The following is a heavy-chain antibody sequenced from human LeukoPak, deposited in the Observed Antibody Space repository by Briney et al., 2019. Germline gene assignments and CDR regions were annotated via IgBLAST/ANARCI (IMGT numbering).Heavy chain of an antibody. V-gene: IGHV1-2*02. CDR1: GYTFTGYY. J-gene: IGHJ5*02. Sequence: GASVKVSCKASGYTFTGYYMHWVRQAPGQGLEWMGWINPNSGGTNYAQKFQGRVTMTRDTSISTAYMELSRLRSDDTAVYYCARDSVGSADYGDYVTSNWFDPWGQGTLVTVSS. CDR2: INPNSGGT. CDR3: ARDSVGSADYGDYVTSNWFDP. D-gene: IGHD4-17*01.